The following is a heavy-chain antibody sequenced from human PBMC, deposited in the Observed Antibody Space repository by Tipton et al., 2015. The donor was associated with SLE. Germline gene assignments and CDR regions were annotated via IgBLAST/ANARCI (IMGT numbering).Heavy chain of an antibody. J-gene: IGHJ5*02. Sequence: TLSLTCTVSGGSISSHYWSWIRQPPGKGLEWIGYIYYSGSTNYNPSLKSRVTISVDTSKNQFSLKLSSVTAADTAVYYCARPSLGNYGSGRGWFDPWGQGTLVTVSS. CDR1: GGSISSHY. D-gene: IGHD3-10*01. CDR2: IYYSGST. V-gene: IGHV4-59*11. CDR3: ARPSLGNYGSGRGWFDP.